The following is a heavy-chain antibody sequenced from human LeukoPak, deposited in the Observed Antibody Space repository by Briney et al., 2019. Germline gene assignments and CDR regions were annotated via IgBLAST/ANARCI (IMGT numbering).Heavy chain of an antibody. J-gene: IGHJ4*02. Sequence: PSETLSLTCAVYGGSFSGYYWSWIRQPPGKGLEWIGEINHSGSTNYNPSLKSRVTISVDTSKNQFSLKLSSVTAADTAVYYCARGSRYSYGLWGQGTLVTVSS. D-gene: IGHD5-18*01. CDR3: ARGSRYSYGL. V-gene: IGHV4-34*01. CDR1: GGSFSGYY. CDR2: INHSGST.